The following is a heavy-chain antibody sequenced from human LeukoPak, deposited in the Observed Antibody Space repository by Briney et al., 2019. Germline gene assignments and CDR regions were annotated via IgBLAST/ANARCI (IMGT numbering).Heavy chain of an antibody. J-gene: IGHJ4*02. CDR1: GYTFTSYG. D-gene: IGHD3-22*01. V-gene: IGHV1-18*01. CDR3: AREGFRYYDSSGYYGFDY. CDR2: ISAYNGNT. Sequence: ASVKVSCKASGYTFTSYGISWVRQAPGQGLEWMGWISAYNGNTNYAQKLQGRVTMTTDTSTSTAYMELRSPRSDDTAVYYCAREGFRYYDSSGYYGFDYWGQGTLVTVSS.